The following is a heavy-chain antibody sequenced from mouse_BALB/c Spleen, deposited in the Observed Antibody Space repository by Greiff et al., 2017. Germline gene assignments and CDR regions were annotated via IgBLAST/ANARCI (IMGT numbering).Heavy chain of an antibody. CDR2: INSNGGST. CDR1: GFTFSSYG. CDR3: AKYDVDYAMDY. D-gene: IGHD2-14*01. V-gene: IGHV5-6-3*01. J-gene: IGHJ4*01. Sequence: EVKLMESGGGLVQPGGSLKLSCAASGFTFSSYGMSWVRQTPDKRLELVATINSNGGSTYYPDSVKGRFTISRDNAKNTLYLQMSSLKSEDTAMYYCAKYDVDYAMDYWGQGTSVTVSS.